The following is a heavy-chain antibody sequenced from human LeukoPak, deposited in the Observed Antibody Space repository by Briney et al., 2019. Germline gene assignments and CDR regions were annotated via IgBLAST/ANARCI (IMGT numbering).Heavy chain of an antibody. J-gene: IGHJ4*02. Sequence: LGGSLRLSCAASGSNFPNAWMNWVRQAPGKGVEWVSAISGSGGSTYYADSVKGRFTISRDNSKNTLYLQMNSLRAEDAAVYYCAKDREGQCLVRILDDRGQGTLVTVSS. D-gene: IGHD6-19*01. CDR3: AKDREGQCLVRILDD. V-gene: IGHV3-23*01. CDR2: ISGSGGST. CDR1: GSNFPNAW.